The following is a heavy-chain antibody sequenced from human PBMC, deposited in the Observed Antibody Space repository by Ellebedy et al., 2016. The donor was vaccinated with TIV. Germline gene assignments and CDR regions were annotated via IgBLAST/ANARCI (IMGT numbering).Heavy chain of an antibody. D-gene: IGHD2-15*01. V-gene: IGHV3-7*01. CDR3: ATGARSEGGY. CDR2: IKEEGSRT. CDR1: GFTFSIYW. Sequence: GESLKISCAASGFTFSIYWMNWVRQAPGKGLEWVANIKEEGSRTSYVDSVRGRFTISRDNAKNSLYLQMNSLRAEDTAVYYCATGARSEGGYWGQGTLVTVSS. J-gene: IGHJ4*02.